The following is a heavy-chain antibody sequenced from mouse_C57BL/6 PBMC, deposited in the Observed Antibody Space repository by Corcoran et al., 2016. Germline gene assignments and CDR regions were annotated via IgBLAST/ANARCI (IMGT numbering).Heavy chain of an antibody. CDR1: GYTFTDYY. J-gene: IGHJ2*01. CDR3: ARSVIYYYFDY. D-gene: IGHD1-1*01. CDR2: INPNNGGT. Sequence: EVQLQQSGPVLVKPGASVKMSCKASGYTFTDYYMNWVKQSHGKSLEWIGDINPNNGGTSYNQKFKGKATLTVDKSSSTAYMELRSLTSEDSAVYYCARSVIYYYFDYWGQGTTLTVSS. V-gene: IGHV1-26*01.